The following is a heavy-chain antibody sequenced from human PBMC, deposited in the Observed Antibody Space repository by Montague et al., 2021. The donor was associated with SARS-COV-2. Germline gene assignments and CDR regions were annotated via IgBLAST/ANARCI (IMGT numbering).Heavy chain of an antibody. CDR2: IYYSGST. CDR3: ASEISGPDYFDY. D-gene: IGHD3-10*01. J-gene: IGHJ4*02. V-gene: IGHV4-59*01. CDR1: GGSISSNY. Sequence: SETLSLTCTVSGGSISSNYWNWIRQPPGRGLEWIGYIYYSGSTNYNPSLEGRVTISADTSKNHFSLKLRSVTAADTAVYYCASEISGPDYFDYWGQGTLVTVSS.